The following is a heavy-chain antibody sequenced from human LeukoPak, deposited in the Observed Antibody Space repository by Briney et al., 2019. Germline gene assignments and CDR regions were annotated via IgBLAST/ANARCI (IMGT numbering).Heavy chain of an antibody. Sequence: PGGSLRLSCAASGFTFSDYYMSWIRQAPGKGLEWVSYISSSGSTIYYADSVKGRFTISRDNAKNSLYLQMNSLRAEDTAVYYCARDREQWLVRGWFDPWGQGTLVTVSS. CDR3: ARDREQWLVRGWFDP. CDR2: ISSSGSTI. J-gene: IGHJ5*02. V-gene: IGHV3-11*01. CDR1: GFTFSDYY. D-gene: IGHD6-19*01.